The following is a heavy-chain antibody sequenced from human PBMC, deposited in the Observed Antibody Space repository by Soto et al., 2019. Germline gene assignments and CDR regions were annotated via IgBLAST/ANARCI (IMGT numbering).Heavy chain of an antibody. J-gene: IGHJ4*02. CDR1: GGSVRSDNYY. V-gene: IGHV4-61*01. Sequence: SETLSLTCTVSGGSVRSDNYYWIWIRQPPGKGLEYIGYIAYSGSTNYNPSLKSRVTISVDTSKNQFSLKVASTTAADTPVYYCAMGAVCRPLDCWGRGTLVSVSS. CDR3: AMGAVCRPLDC. CDR2: IAYSGST. D-gene: IGHD3-16*01.